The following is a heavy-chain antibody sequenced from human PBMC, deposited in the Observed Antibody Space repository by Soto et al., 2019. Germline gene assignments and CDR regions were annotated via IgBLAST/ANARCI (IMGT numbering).Heavy chain of an antibody. CDR2: LSAYNGNT. J-gene: IGHJ5*02. CDR3: ARVVSGGNWFDP. V-gene: IGHV1-18*04. Sequence: QVQLVQSGAEVKKPGASVKVSCKASGYTFTSYGISWVRQAPGQVLEWMGWLSAYNGNTNYAQKLQGRVTMTTDTSPRTAYMELRSLRSDDTAVYYCARVVSGGNWFDPWGQGTLVTVSS. CDR1: GYTFTSYG. D-gene: IGHD3-16*01.